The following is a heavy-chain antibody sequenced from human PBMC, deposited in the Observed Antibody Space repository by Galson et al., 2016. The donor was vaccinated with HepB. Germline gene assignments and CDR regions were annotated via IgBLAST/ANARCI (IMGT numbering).Heavy chain of an antibody. J-gene: IGHJ4*02. CDR2: INAGNGNT. CDR3: ARDLHPTEQLLWFGELLKY. D-gene: IGHD3-10*01. CDR1: GYTFSDYY. V-gene: IGHV1/OR15-3*02. Sequence: SVKVSCKASGYTFSDYYIHWVRQAPGQGLEWMGWINAGNGNTKYSQKFQGRVTITRDTSASTAYMELSSLRSEDTAVYYCARDLHPTEQLLWFGELLKYWGQGTLVTVSS.